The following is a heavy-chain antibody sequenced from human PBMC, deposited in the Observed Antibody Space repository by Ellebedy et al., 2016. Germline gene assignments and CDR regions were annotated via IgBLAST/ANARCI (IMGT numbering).Heavy chain of an antibody. CDR2: TFWDDDQ. CDR1: GFSLTTTGEG. Sequence: SGPTLVKPTQTLTLTCTFDGFSLTTTGEGVAWIRQTPGKALEWLGLTFWDDDQRYKPSLQNRLAITKDTSKKQVDLTMTNMDPVDTATYYCAHSTPRNYGGYPYWGQGILVTVSS. V-gene: IGHV2-5*02. CDR3: AHSTPRNYGGYPY. J-gene: IGHJ4*02. D-gene: IGHD5-12*01.